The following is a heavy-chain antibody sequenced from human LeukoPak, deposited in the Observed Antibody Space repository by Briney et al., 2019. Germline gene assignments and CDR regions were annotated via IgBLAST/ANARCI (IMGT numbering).Heavy chain of an antibody. CDR1: GGSISSYS. J-gene: IGHJ4*02. V-gene: IGHV4-59*12. D-gene: IGHD2-21*02. CDR3: ARQGVATAIDY. Sequence: PSETLSLTCTVSGGSISSYSWSWIRQPPGKGLEWIGYIYYSGTTNYNPSLKSRVTISVDTSKKQFSLKLSSVTAADTAVYYCARQGVATAIDYWGQGTLVTVSS. CDR2: IYYSGTT.